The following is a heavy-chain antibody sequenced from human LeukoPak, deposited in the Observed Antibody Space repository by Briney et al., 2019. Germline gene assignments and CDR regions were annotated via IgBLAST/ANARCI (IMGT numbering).Heavy chain of an antibody. CDR2: IYYSGST. CDR1: GGSIGSYY. D-gene: IGHD6-13*01. CDR3: ARSISSGWYEPFDY. Sequence: SETLSLTCTVSGGSIGSYYWSWIRQPPGKGLEWIGYIYYSGSTNYNPSLKSRVTISVDTSKNQFSLKLSSVTAADTAVYYCARSISSGWYEPFDYWGQGTLVTVSS. V-gene: IGHV4-59*01. J-gene: IGHJ4*02.